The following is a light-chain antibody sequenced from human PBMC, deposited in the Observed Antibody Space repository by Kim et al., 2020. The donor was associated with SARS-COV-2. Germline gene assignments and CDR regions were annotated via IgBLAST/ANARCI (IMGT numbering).Light chain of an antibody. CDR1: QSVSNN. CDR3: QQYNDWPQT. CDR2: SVS. V-gene: IGKV3-15*01. Sequence: EIVMTQSPVTLSVSPGERATLSCRASQSVSNNLAWYQQKPGQAPRRLIYSVSTRATGAPASFSGSGSGTEFTLTISSLLSEDFAVYYCQQYNDWPQTFGQGTKVDIK. J-gene: IGKJ1*01.